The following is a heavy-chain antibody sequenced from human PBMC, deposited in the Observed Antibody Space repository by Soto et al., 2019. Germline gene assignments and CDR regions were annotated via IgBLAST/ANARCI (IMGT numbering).Heavy chain of an antibody. J-gene: IGHJ4*02. CDR2: IVVGSGNT. D-gene: IGHD4-17*01. CDR1: GFTFTSSA. Sequence: SVKVSCKASGFTFTSSAVQWVRQARGQRLEWIGWIVVGSGNTNYAQKFQERVTITRDMSTSTAYMELSSLRSEDTAVYYCAADSSNGDYEGLTFDYWGQGTLVTVSS. V-gene: IGHV1-58*01. CDR3: AADSSNGDYEGLTFDY.